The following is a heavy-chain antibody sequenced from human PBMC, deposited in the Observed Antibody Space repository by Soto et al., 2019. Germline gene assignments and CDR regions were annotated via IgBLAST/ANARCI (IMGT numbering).Heavy chain of an antibody. CDR1: GFTFSSYG. CDR3: AKDQIPVRFLDRYYYYYGMDV. CDR2: ISYDGSNK. V-gene: IGHV3-30*18. Sequence: GGSLRLSCAASGFTFSSYGMHWVRQAPGKGLEWVAVISYDGSNKYYADSVKGRFTISRDNSKNTLYLQMNSLRAEDTAVYYCAKDQIPVRFLDRYYYYYGMDVWGQGTTVTVSS. D-gene: IGHD3-3*01. J-gene: IGHJ6*02.